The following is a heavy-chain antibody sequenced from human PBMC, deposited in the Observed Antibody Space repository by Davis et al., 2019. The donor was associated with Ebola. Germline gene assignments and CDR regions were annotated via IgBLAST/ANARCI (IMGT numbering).Heavy chain of an antibody. CDR2: INPGDGST. Sequence: ASVKVSCKASGYTFINYYLNWVRQAPGQGLEWMGIINPGDGSTTFPQKFQGRVTVTSDTSTTTVYMELTSVTSEDTAMYYCTRSSLFSPCDYWGQGTLVTVSS. CDR1: GYTFINYY. J-gene: IGHJ4*02. V-gene: IGHV1-46*01. CDR3: TRSSLFSPCDY.